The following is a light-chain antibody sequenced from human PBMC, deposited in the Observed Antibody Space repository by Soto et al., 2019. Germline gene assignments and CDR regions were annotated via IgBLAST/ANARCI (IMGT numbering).Light chain of an antibody. CDR2: DVA. CDR3: VSYTSRTTYV. V-gene: IGLV2-14*03. CDR1: SSDVGGSNF. J-gene: IGLJ1*01. Sequence: QSVLAQPSSWSDSPGQSITISCTGTSSDVGGSNFVSWYQQHPGKLPKLIIYDVANRPSGVSNRFSGSKSGSTASLIISRLQTEDEADYYCVSYTSRTTYVIGTGTKVTVL.